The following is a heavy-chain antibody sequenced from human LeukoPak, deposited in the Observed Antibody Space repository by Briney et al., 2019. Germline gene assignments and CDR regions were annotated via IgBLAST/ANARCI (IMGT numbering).Heavy chain of an antibody. V-gene: IGHV4-34*01. Sequence: SETLSLTCAVYGGSFSGYYWNWIRQPPGKGLEWIGEINHGGSTNYNPSLKSRITISVDTSKNQFSLNLTSVTAADTAVYYCARRLLWFGDWPQTRPQNPFDIWGQGTLVTVSS. CDR1: GGSFSGYY. CDR3: ARRLLWFGDWPQTRPQNPFDI. D-gene: IGHD3-10*01. J-gene: IGHJ3*02. CDR2: INHGGST.